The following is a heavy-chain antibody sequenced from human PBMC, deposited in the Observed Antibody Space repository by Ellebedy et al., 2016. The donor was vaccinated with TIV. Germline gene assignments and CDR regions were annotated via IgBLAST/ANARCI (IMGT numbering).Heavy chain of an antibody. CDR1: GFPFSTFA. V-gene: IGHV3-64D*06. CDR3: VRDRMGATYTFDM. D-gene: IGHD2-21*01. J-gene: IGHJ3*02. CDR2: ISSSGGTT. Sequence: GESLKISCSASGFPFSTFAMHWGRQAPGKGLQFVSAISSSGGTTYYADSVKGRFAISRDIARNTLFLQMDSLRAEDTAVYYCVRDRMGATYTFDMWGQGTMVTVSS.